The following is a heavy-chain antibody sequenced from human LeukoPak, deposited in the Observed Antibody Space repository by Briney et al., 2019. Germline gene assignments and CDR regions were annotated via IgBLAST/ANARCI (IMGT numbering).Heavy chain of an antibody. J-gene: IGHJ4*02. D-gene: IGHD3-22*01. CDR1: GGSFSSGEYY. V-gene: IGHV4-34*01. CDR3: ARGGVYDSSGYYHPDFDY. Sequence: SETLSLTCTVPGGSFSSGEYYWSWIRQPPGKGLEWIGEINHSGSTNYNPSLKSRVTISVDASKNQFSLKLSSATAADTAVYYCARGGVYDSSGYYHPDFDYWGQGTLVTVSS. CDR2: INHSGST.